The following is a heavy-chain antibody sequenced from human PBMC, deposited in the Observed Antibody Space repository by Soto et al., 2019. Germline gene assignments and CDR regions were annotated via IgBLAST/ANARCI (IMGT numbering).Heavy chain of an antibody. J-gene: IGHJ6*03. CDR3: ARDRSRALGYYYYYMDV. Sequence: QVQLVESGGGVVQPGRSLRLSCAASGFTFSSYGMHWVRQAPGKGLEWVAVIWYDGSNKYYADSVKGRFTISRDNSKNTLYLQMNSLRAEDTAVYYCARDRSRALGYYYYYMDVWGKGTTVTVSS. CDR2: IWYDGSNK. V-gene: IGHV3-33*01. CDR1: GFTFSSYG. D-gene: IGHD6-6*01.